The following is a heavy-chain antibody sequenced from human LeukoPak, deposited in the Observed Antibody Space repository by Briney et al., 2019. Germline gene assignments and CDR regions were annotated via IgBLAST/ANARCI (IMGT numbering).Heavy chain of an antibody. V-gene: IGHV4-34*01. CDR3: VRGPGTVGLSP. Sequence: SENLSLTCNVSGGSFTNYYWSWIRQTPEKGLEWIGQINHSGDTSYNPSLRSRVTLSVDRSKNQFSLKVTSVTAADTGVYYCVRGPGTVGLSPWGQGTLVTVSS. CDR1: GGSFTNYY. D-gene: IGHD1/OR15-1a*01. J-gene: IGHJ5*02. CDR2: INHSGDT.